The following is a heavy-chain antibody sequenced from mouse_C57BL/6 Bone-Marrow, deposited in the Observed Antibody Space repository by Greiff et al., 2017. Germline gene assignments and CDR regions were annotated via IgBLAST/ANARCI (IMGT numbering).Heavy chain of an antibody. V-gene: IGHV1-26*01. Sequence: EVQLQQSGPELVKPGASVKISCKASGYTFTDYYMNWVQQSHGQSLEWIGDINPNNGGTSYNQKFKGKATLTVDKSSSTAYMELRSLTSEDSAVYYCAGYYRHAMDYWGQGTSVTVSA. J-gene: IGHJ4*01. D-gene: IGHD1-1*01. CDR2: INPNNGGT. CDR3: AGYYRHAMDY. CDR1: GYTFTDYY.